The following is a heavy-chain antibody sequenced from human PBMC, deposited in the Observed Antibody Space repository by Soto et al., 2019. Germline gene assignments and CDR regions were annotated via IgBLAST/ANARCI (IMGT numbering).Heavy chain of an antibody. D-gene: IGHD3-22*01. CDR3: TREWGPSYYYDSTGFNPGY. V-gene: IGHV4-38-2*02. J-gene: IGHJ4*02. Sequence: SETLSLTCAVSGYSISGGYYWGWIRQSPGKGLEWIGCISPSGSTYYNPSLKSRVTISVDTSKNHFSLKLSSVTAADTAVYYCTREWGPSYYYDSTGFNPGYWGQGTQVTVSS. CDR2: ISPSGST. CDR1: GYSISGGYY.